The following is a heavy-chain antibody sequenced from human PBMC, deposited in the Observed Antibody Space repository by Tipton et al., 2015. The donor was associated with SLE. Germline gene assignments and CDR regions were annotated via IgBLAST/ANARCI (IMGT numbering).Heavy chain of an antibody. V-gene: IGHV4-59*01. D-gene: IGHD2-15*01. CDR3: ARDLGYCSGGSCYNWFDP. Sequence: TLSLTCTVSGDSITSDYWTWIRQPPGKGLEWIGYISYSGSTNYNPSVKSRVTISVDTSKNQFSLKLSSVTAADTAVYYCARDLGYCSGGSCYNWFDPWGQGTLVTVSS. CDR1: GDSITSDY. J-gene: IGHJ5*02. CDR2: ISYSGST.